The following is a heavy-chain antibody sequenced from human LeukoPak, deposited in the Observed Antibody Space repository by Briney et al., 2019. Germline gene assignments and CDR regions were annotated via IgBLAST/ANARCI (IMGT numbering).Heavy chain of an antibody. D-gene: IGHD3-22*01. J-gene: IGHJ4*02. CDR3: AKDGSHYYDSSGYFFDY. CDR2: ISGSGGST. V-gene: IGHV3-23*01. CDR1: GFTFSSYA. Sequence: PGGSLRLSCAASGFTFSSYAMSWVRQAPGKGLEWVSAISGSGGSTYYADSVKGRFTISRDNSKNTLYLQMNSLRAEDTAVYYCAKDGSHYYDSSGYFFDYWGQGTLVTVSS.